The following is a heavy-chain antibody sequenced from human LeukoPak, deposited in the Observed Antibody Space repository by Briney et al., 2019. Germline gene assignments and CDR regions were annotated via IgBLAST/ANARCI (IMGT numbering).Heavy chain of an antibody. D-gene: IGHD2-15*01. CDR2: IHSGGNR. V-gene: IGHV3-53*01. Sequence: GGSLRLSCAASGFTVSSNYINWVRQAPGKGLEWVSLIHSGGNRYYADSVKGRFTISRDNSKNTLYLQMNSLRAEDAAVYYCAKAPLGRCTGVICYCFDYWGQGTLVTVSS. CDR3: AKAPLGRCTGVICYCFDY. CDR1: GFTVSSNY. J-gene: IGHJ4*02.